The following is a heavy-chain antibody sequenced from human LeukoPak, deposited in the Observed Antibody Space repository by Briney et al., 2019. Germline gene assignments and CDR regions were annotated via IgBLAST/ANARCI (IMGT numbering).Heavy chain of an antibody. Sequence: GGSLRLSCAASGFTFSSYAMTWVRQAPGKGLEWVSAISSSGVNTYYADSVKGRFTISRDNSKNTLYLQMNSLRAEDTAVYYCAKERDTAMVTIDYWGQGTLVTVSS. CDR1: GFTFSSYA. CDR2: ISSSGVNT. J-gene: IGHJ4*02. CDR3: AKERDTAMVTIDY. D-gene: IGHD5-18*01. V-gene: IGHV3-23*01.